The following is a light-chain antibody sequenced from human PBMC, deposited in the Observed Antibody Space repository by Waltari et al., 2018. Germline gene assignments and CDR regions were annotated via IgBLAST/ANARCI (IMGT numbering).Light chain of an antibody. J-gene: IGLJ3*02. V-gene: IGLV4-69*01. Sequence: QPEKGPRCLMTVNSDGTHTQGDEIPDRFSGSSSGAERYLTISSLQSEDEADYYCQTGGHGTWVFGGGTRLTVL. CDR2: VNSDGTH. CDR3: QTGGHGTWV.